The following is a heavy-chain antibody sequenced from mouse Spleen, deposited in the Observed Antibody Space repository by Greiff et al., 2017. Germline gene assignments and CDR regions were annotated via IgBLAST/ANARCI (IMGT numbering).Heavy chain of an antibody. CDR2: IYPGDGDT. CDR1: GYAFSSYW. D-gene: IGHD1-1*02. Sequence: QVQLQQSGAELVKPGASVKISCKASGYAFSSYWMNWVKQRPGKGLAWIGQIYPGDGDTNYNGKFKGKATLTADKSSSTAYMQLSSLTSEDSAVYFCARSMVGHYFDYWGQGTTLTVSS. CDR3: ARSMVGHYFDY. V-gene: IGHV1-80*01. J-gene: IGHJ2*01.